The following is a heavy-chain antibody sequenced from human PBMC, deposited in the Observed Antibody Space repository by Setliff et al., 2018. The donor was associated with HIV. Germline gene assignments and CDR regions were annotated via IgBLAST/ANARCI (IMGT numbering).Heavy chain of an antibody. D-gene: IGHD2-21*02. CDR1: GGSFSGYY. Sequence: PSETLSLTCAVYGGSFSGYYWSWIRQPPGKGLEWIGEINHSGSTNYNPSLKSRVTISVDTSKNQFSLKLSSVTAADTAIYYWARSSRGSLRDLDYWGPGTVVTVSS. CDR3: ARSSRGSLRDLDY. V-gene: IGHV4-34*01. J-gene: IGHJ4*02. CDR2: INHSGST.